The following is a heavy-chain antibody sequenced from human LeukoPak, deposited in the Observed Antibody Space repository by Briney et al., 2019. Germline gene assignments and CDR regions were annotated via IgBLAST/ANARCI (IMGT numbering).Heavy chain of an antibody. D-gene: IGHD3-22*01. CDR3: ARGETYYDSSGYYSPH. Sequence: ASVKVSCKASGYTFTGYYMHWVRQAPGQGLEWMGWINPNSGGTNYAQKFQGRVTMTRDTSISTAYMELSRLRSDDTAVYYCARGETYYDSSGYYSPHWGQETLVTVSS. CDR2: INPNSGGT. J-gene: IGHJ4*02. CDR1: GYTFTGYY. V-gene: IGHV1-2*02.